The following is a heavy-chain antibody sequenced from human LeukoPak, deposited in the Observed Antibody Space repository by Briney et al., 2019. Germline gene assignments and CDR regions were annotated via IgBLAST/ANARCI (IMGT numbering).Heavy chain of an antibody. CDR3: ARDQAVAGTLDY. Sequence: ASVKVSCKASGYTFSGYYMHWVRQAPGQGLEWMGWINPSGGSTSYAQKFQGRVTMTRDMSTSTVFMELRSLRSEDTAVYYCARDQAVAGTLDYWGQGTLVTVSS. J-gene: IGHJ4*02. CDR1: GYTFSGYY. CDR2: INPSGGST. D-gene: IGHD6-19*01. V-gene: IGHV1-46*01.